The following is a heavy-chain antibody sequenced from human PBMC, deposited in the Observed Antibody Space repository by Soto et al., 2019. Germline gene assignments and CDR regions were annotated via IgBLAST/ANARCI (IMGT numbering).Heavy chain of an antibody. CDR3: ARAGYGGNSLDY. J-gene: IGHJ4*02. CDR2: IYHSGST. CDR1: GGSISSSSW. Sequence: QVQLQESGPGLVKPSGTLSLTCAVSGGSISSSSWWSWVRQPPGKGLEWIGEIYHSGSTNYNPSLTSLVTMSVDKSKNQFSLKLNSVTAADTALYYCARAGYGGNSLDYWGQGTLVTVSS. D-gene: IGHD2-21*02. V-gene: IGHV4-4*02.